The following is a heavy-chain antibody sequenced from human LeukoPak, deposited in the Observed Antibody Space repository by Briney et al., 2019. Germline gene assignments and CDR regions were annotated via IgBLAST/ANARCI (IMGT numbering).Heavy chain of an antibody. J-gene: IGHJ4*02. CDR1: GFTFSSYS. V-gene: IGHV3-21*01. D-gene: IGHD5-24*01. Sequence: GGSLRLSCAASGFTFSSYSMNWVRQAPGKELEWVSSISSSSSYIYYADSVKGRFTISRDNAKNSLYLQMNSLRAEDTAVYYCARDAYKDRYFDYWGQGTLVTVSS. CDR3: ARDAYKDRYFDY. CDR2: ISSSSSYI.